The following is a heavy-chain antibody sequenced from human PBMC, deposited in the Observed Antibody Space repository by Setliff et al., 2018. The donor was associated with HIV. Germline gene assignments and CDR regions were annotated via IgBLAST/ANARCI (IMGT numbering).Heavy chain of an antibody. CDR2: INSRSTYR. CDR1: GFTFNSFT. Sequence: LRLSCAASGFTFNSFTMNWVRQAPGKGLEWVSSINSRSTYRYYAASAKGRFTISRDNPKNSLYLQMNSLRAEDTAVYYCARDPDYYDDSGYADAFDVWGQGTMVTVSS. CDR3: ARDPDYYDDSGYADAFDV. J-gene: IGHJ3*01. D-gene: IGHD3-22*01. V-gene: IGHV3-21*01.